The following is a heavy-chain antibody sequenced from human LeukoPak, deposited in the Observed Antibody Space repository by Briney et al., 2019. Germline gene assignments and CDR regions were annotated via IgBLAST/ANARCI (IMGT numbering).Heavy chain of an antibody. CDR2: IRSKANSYAT. CDR3: SSTSAEGFAY. D-gene: IGHD1-26*01. Sequence: GGSLKLPCAASGFTFSGSAMRWVRQASGKGLEWVGRIRSKANSYATAYAASVKGRFTISRDDSKNTAYLQMNSLKTEDTAVYCCSSTSAEGFAYWGQGTLVTVSP. V-gene: IGHV3-73*01. J-gene: IGHJ4*02. CDR1: GFTFSGSA.